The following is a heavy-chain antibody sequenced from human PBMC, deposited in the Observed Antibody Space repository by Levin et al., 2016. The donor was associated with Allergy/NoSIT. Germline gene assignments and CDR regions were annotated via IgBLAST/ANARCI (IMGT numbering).Heavy chain of an antibody. CDR1: GFTFSSYW. CDR3: ASLGYYYDSSGYYAYYFDY. CDR2: INSDGSST. V-gene: IGHV3-74*01. D-gene: IGHD3-22*01. J-gene: IGHJ4*02. Sequence: GESLKISCAASGFTFSSYWMHWVRQAPGKGLVWVSRINSDGSSTSYADSVKGRFTISRDNAKNTLYLQMNSLRAEDTAVYYCASLGYYYDSSGYYAYYFDYWGQGTLVTVSS.